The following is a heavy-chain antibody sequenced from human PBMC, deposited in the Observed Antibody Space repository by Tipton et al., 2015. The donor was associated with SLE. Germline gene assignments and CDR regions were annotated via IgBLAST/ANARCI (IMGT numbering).Heavy chain of an antibody. CDR2: VCNSVST. D-gene: IGHD3-10*01. Sequence: TLSLTCTVSGAPVSSFCWNWIRQSPGKGLEWIACVCNSVSTNYDPSLKSRGTISVDTSKNHFSLELTSVTAADTAVYYCARQRLRLLSPLDAWGQGTTVTVS. CDR1: GAPVSSFC. V-gene: IGHV4-59*08. CDR3: ARQRLRLLSPLDA. J-gene: IGHJ6*02.